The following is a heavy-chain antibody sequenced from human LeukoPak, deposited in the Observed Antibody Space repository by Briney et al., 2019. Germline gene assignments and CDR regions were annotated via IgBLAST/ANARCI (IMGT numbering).Heavy chain of an antibody. J-gene: IGHJ4*02. Sequence: ASVKVSCKASGGTFSSYNINWLRQATGQGLEWMGWVNPRSGDAGYLQKFQGRLTITRDSSIDTAYMDLSGLSSEDTAVYYCARGVPLGYCTYGVCYPPYYFDYWGQGTLVTASS. CDR2: VNPRSGDA. CDR3: ARGVPLGYCTYGVCYPPYYFDY. V-gene: IGHV1-8*03. CDR1: GGTFSSYN. D-gene: IGHD2-8*01.